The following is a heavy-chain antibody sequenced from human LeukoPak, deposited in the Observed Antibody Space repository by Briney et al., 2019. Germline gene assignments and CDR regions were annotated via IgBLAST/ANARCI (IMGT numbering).Heavy chain of an antibody. V-gene: IGHV1-46*01. CDR3: ARDYYDSSGYNYFDY. Sequence: ASVKVSCKASGYTFTSYYMHWVRQAPGQGLEWMGIINPSGGSTSYAQKFQGRVTMTRDMSTSTVYMELSSLRSEDTAVYYCARDYYDSSGYNYFDYWGQGTLVTVSS. CDR1: GYTFTSYY. J-gene: IGHJ4*02. CDR2: INPSGGST. D-gene: IGHD3-22*01.